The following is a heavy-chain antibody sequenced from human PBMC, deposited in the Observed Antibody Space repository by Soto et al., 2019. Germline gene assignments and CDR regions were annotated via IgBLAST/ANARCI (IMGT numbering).Heavy chain of an antibody. CDR1: GFTFSDHY. Sequence: GGSLRLSCAAFGFTFSDHYLAWVRQAPGKGPEWVGRIRNKANSYATEYAAPVKGRFTISRDDSENSVYLHMRSLKTEDTAVLYCARVVDNGYYPDYWGQGTLVTVSS. CDR2: IRNKANSYAT. V-gene: IGHV3-72*01. J-gene: IGHJ4*02. CDR3: ARVVDNGYYPDY. D-gene: IGHD3-3*01.